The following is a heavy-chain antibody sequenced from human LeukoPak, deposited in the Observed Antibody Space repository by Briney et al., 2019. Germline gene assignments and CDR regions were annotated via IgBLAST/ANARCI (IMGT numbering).Heavy chain of an antibody. CDR1: GFTFSSYG. V-gene: IGHV3-30*18. CDR2: ISYDGSNK. D-gene: IGHD1-26*01. J-gene: IGHJ4*02. CDR3: AKTRELLFDY. Sequence: GGSLRLSCAASGFTFSSYGMHWVRQAPGKGLEWVAVISYDGSNKYYADSVKGRFTISRDNSKNTLYLQMNSLRAEDTAVYYCAKTRELLFDYWGQGTLVTVSS.